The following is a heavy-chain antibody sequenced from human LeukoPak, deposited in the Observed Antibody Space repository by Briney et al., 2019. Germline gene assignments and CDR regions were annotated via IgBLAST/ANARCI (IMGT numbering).Heavy chain of an antibody. CDR3: ARGRIVPKRGWFDP. V-gene: IGHV4-34*01. CDR2: INHSGST. Sequence: SETLSLSCAVYGGSFSGYYWSWIRQPPGKGLEWIGEINHSGSTNYNPSLKSRVTISVDTSKNQFSLKLSSVTAADTAVYYCARGRIVPKRGWFDPWGQGTLVTVSS. CDR1: GGSFSGYY. D-gene: IGHD1-26*01. J-gene: IGHJ5*02.